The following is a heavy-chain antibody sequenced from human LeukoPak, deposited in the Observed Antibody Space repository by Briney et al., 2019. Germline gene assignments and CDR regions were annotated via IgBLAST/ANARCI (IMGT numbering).Heavy chain of an antibody. Sequence: SGTLSLTCAVSGDSNSNDYWWSWVRQPPGKGLEWIGEIYHSGSTNYNPSLKSRVTISVDKSKSQFSLKLSSVTAADTAVYYCARDAPYSSPGFDYWGQGTLVTVSS. CDR3: ARDAPYSSPGFDY. CDR2: IYHSGST. CDR1: GDSNSNDYW. J-gene: IGHJ4*02. D-gene: IGHD6-13*01. V-gene: IGHV4-4*02.